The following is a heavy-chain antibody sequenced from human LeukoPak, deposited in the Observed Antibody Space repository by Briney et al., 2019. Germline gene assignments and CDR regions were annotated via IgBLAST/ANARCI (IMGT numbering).Heavy chain of an antibody. J-gene: IGHJ5*02. V-gene: IGHV3-48*04. D-gene: IGHD6-13*01. CDR3: ARTYSSSWNNWFDP. CDR2: ISSSSTTI. CDR1: GFTFSSYS. Sequence: GGSLRLSCAASGFTFSSYSMNWVRQAPGKGLEWVSYISSSSTTIHYADSVKGRFTISRDNAKNSLFLQMNSLRAEDTAVYYCARTYSSSWNNWFDPWGQGTLVTVSS.